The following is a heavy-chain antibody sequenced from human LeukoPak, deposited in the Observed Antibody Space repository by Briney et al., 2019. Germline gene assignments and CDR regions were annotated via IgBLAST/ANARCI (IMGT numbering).Heavy chain of an antibody. D-gene: IGHD2-2*02. J-gene: IGHJ5*02. CDR1: GYSFPNYW. CDR3: ARGPYAYTSSATLGSYNWFDP. Sequence: GESLQISCKGSGYSFPNYWIGWVRQMPGKGLEWMGIIYPGDSHTRYSPSFQDQVTISVDKSISTAYLQWSSLKASDTAMYYCARGPYAYTSSATLGSYNWFDPWGQGSLVTVSS. V-gene: IGHV5-51*01. CDR2: IYPGDSHT.